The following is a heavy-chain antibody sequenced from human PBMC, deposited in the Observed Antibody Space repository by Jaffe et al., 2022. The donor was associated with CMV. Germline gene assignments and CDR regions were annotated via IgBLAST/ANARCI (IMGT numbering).Heavy chain of an antibody. Sequence: QVQLVESGGGVVQPGRSLRLSCAASGFTFSSYGMHWVRQAPGKGLEWVAVISYDGSNKYYADSVKGRFTISRDNSKNTLYLQMNSLRAEDTAVYYCANEYSSGWYVGDGMDVWGQGTTVTVSS. CDR3: ANEYSSGWYVGDGMDV. D-gene: IGHD6-19*01. J-gene: IGHJ6*02. V-gene: IGHV3-30*18. CDR2: ISYDGSNK. CDR1: GFTFSSYG.